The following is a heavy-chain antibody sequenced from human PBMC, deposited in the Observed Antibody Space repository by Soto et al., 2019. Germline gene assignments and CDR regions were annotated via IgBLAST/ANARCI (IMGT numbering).Heavy chain of an antibody. D-gene: IGHD6-6*01. CDR3: ARDSRGGAARRPTFYY. J-gene: IGHJ4*02. Sequence: GGSLRLSCVDSGFTFSSFEMNWVRQTPGKGLEWLSYIGRSGETIYYADSVEGRFTISRDNAKSSLFLQMTGLRDEDTGIYYCARDSRGGAARRPTFYYWGRGTLVTVSS. V-gene: IGHV3-48*03. CDR2: IGRSGETI. CDR1: GFTFSSFE.